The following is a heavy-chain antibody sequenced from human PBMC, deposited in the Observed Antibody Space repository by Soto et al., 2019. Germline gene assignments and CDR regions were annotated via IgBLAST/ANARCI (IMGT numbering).Heavy chain of an antibody. V-gene: IGHV3-74*01. Sequence: EVQLVESGGGLVQPGGSLRLSCGASGFTFSRYWMHWVRQVPGKGLVGVSRSSSDGSWTGYAESVKGRFTISRDNDRNTVFVQMTSLRAEDTAVYYCVREGGYSGYLDNWGQGTQVTVSS. CDR2: SSSDGSWT. D-gene: IGHD5-12*01. J-gene: IGHJ4*02. CDR3: VREGGYSGYLDN. CDR1: GFTFSRYW.